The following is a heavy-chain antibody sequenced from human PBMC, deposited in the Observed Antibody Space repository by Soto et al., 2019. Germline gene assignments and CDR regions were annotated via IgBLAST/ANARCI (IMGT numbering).Heavy chain of an antibody. V-gene: IGHV4-34*01. D-gene: IGHD6-13*01. CDR1: GGCFSGYY. CDR3: SSPYYYYGMDV. J-gene: IGHJ6*02. Sequence: SETLSLTCAVYGGCFSGYYWSWIRQPPGKGLEWIGEINHSGSTNYNPSLKSRVTISVDTSKNQFSLKLSSVAAADTAVYYCSSPYYYYGMDVWGQGTTVTVSS. CDR2: INHSGST.